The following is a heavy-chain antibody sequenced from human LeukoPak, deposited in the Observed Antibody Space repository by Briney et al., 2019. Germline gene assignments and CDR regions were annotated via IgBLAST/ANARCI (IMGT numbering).Heavy chain of an antibody. D-gene: IGHD3-9*01. CDR1: GYTFTNYG. CDR2: ISGYNGNT. J-gene: IGHJ4*02. CDR3: ARMNSYDLLTGYYNDY. V-gene: IGHV1-18*01. Sequence: GASVKVSCKTSGYTFTNYGISWVRQAPGQGLEWMGWISGYNGNTNYAQKFQGRVTMTADTSTNTGYMELRSLRSDDTAVYYCARMNSYDLLTGYYNDYWGQGTLVTVSS.